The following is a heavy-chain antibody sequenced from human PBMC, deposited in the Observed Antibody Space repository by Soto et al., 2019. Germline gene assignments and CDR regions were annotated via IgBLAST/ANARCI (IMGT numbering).Heavy chain of an antibody. V-gene: IGHV3-21*01. CDR3: ARVPAASDRTAFYYVSKFFYFDY. CDR2: ITSSGSFI. D-gene: IGHD3-22*01. CDR1: GFTFSNST. Sequence: GGSLRLSFAASGFTFSNSTMNWVRQAPGKGLEWVACITSSGSFIYYADSMKGRFTISRDDAKKSLYLQMNSLRAEDTAVYYCARVPAASDRTAFYYVSKFFYFDYWGRGTQVTVSS. J-gene: IGHJ4*02.